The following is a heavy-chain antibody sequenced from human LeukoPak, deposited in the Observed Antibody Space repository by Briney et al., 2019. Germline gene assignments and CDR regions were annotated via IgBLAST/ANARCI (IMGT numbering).Heavy chain of an antibody. V-gene: IGHV3-7*03. Sequence: PGGSLRLSCAASGFTFSSYWMSWVRQAPGKGLEWVANIKQDGSEKYYVDSVKGRFTISRDNAKNSLYLQMNSLRAEDTAVYYCAKGGRGGTWLVTYFDYWGQGTLVTVSS. CDR1: GFTFSSYW. CDR3: AKGGRGGTWLVTYFDY. CDR2: IKQDGSEK. D-gene: IGHD1-26*01. J-gene: IGHJ4*02.